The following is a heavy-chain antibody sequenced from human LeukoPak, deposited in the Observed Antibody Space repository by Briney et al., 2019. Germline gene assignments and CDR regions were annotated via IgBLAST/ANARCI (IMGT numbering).Heavy chain of an antibody. D-gene: IGHD6-19*01. CDR3: AKKVAVAGKKDAPFDY. Sequence: GGSLRLSRAASGFTFSSYAMSWVRQAPGKGLEWVSGISGSGGSTYYADSVKGRFTVSRDNSKNTLYLQMNSLRAEDTAVYYCAKKVAVAGKKDAPFDYWGQGTLVTVSS. V-gene: IGHV3-23*01. J-gene: IGHJ4*02. CDR2: ISGSGGST. CDR1: GFTFSSYA.